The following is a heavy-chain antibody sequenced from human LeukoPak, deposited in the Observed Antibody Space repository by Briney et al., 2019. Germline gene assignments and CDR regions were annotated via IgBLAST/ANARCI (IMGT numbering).Heavy chain of an antibody. CDR2: IYYSGST. Sequence: PSETLSLTCTVSGGSISSSSYYWGWIRQPPGKGLEWIGSIYYSGSTYYNPSLKSRVTISVDTSKNQSSLKLSSVTAADTAVYYCASHDFWSGYYIFPFDYWGQGTLVTVSS. J-gene: IGHJ4*02. D-gene: IGHD3-3*01. V-gene: IGHV4-39*01. CDR1: GGSISSSSYY. CDR3: ASHDFWSGYYIFPFDY.